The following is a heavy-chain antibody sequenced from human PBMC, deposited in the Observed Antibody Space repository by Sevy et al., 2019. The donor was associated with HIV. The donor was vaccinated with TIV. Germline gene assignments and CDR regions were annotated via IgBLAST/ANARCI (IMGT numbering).Heavy chain of an antibody. CDR1: GFSLSTSGVG. V-gene: IGHV2-5*02. Sequence: SGPTLVNPTQTLTLTYTFSGFSLSTSGVGVGWIRQPPGKALEWLALIYWDDDKRYSPSLKSRLTITKDTSKNQVVLTMTNMDPVDTATYYCAHRGGWYDSSGYDAFDIWGQWTMVTVSS. J-gene: IGHJ3*02. D-gene: IGHD3-22*01. CDR2: IYWDDDK. CDR3: AHRGGWYDSSGYDAFDI.